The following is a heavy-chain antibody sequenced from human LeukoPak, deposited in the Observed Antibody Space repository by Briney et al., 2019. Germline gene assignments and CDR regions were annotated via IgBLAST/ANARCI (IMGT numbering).Heavy chain of an antibody. CDR3: VKEGRGYSYGIFDY. Sequence: GGSLRLSCAASGFTFSSYWMHWVRQAPGKGLVWVSHISTDGSMTDYADSVKGRFTISRDNSKNTLYLQMSSLRAEDTAVYYCVKEGRGYSYGIFDYWGQGTLVTVSS. D-gene: IGHD5-18*01. V-gene: IGHV3-74*01. CDR2: ISTDGSMT. CDR1: GFTFSSYW. J-gene: IGHJ4*02.